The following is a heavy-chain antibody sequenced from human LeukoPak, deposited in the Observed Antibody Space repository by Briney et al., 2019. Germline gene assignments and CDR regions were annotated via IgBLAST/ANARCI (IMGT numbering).Heavy chain of an antibody. CDR1: GYTFTSYG. V-gene: IGHV1-18*01. CDR3: ARVQYCSGGSCYSGGDY. D-gene: IGHD2-15*01. Sequence: ASVKVSCKASGYTFTSYGISWVRQAPGQGLEWMGWISAYNGNTNYAQKLQGRVTMTTDTSTSTAYMELRSLRSDDTAVYYCARVQYCSGGSCYSGGDYWGQGTLVTVSS. CDR2: ISAYNGNT. J-gene: IGHJ4*02.